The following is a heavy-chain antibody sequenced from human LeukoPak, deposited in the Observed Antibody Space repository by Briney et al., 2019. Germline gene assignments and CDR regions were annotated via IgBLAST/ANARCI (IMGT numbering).Heavy chain of an antibody. J-gene: IGHJ4*02. CDR3: ARKWLYCSGGSCYYFDY. Sequence: GGSLRLSCAASGFTFSDYYMSWIRQAPGKGLEWVSYISSSSSYTNYADSVKGRFTISRDNAKNSLYLQMNSLRAEGTAVYYCARKWLYCSGGSCYYFDYWGQGTLVTVSS. D-gene: IGHD2-15*01. V-gene: IGHV3-11*03. CDR2: ISSSSSYT. CDR1: GFTFSDYY.